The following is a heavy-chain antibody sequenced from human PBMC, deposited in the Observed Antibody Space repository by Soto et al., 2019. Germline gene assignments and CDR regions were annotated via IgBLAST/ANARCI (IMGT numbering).Heavy chain of an antibody. D-gene: IGHD2-15*01. Sequence: GGSLRLSCAASGFTFSSYAMHWVRQAPGKGLEYVSAISSNGGSTYYADSVKGRFTISRDNSKKTLYLQMGSLRAEDMAVYYCAGSVRGAFDIWGQGKMVTVS. CDR3: AGSVRGAFDI. CDR2: ISSNGGST. V-gene: IGHV3-64*02. CDR1: GFTFSSYA. J-gene: IGHJ3*02.